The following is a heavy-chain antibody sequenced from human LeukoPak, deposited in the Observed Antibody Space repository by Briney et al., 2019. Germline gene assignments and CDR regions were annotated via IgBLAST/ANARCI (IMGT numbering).Heavy chain of an antibody. CDR2: INHSGST. J-gene: IGHJ4*02. V-gene: IGHV4-34*01. D-gene: IGHD4/OR15-4a*01. CDR3: ARDFRMTMVDY. CDR1: GFTFDTYG. Sequence: GTLRLSCAASGFTFDTYGMTWIRQPPGKGLEWIGEINHSGSTNYNPSLKSRVTMSVDTSKNQFSLKLSSVTAADTAVYYCARDFRMTMVDYWGQGTLVTVSS.